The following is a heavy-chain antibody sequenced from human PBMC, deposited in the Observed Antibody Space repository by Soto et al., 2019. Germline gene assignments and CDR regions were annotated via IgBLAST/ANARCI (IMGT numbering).Heavy chain of an antibody. CDR2: IYYSGST. J-gene: IGHJ5*02. CDR1: VGSISRSSYF. CDR3: ARHPSDFWFDP. Sequence: SETLSLTCSVSVGSISRSSYFWGWIRQPPGKGLEWIGSIYYSGSTYYNPSLKSRVTVSVDTSKNQFSLKLSSVTAADTAVYYCARHPSDFWFDPWGQGTLVTVSS. V-gene: IGHV4-39*01. D-gene: IGHD2-21*02.